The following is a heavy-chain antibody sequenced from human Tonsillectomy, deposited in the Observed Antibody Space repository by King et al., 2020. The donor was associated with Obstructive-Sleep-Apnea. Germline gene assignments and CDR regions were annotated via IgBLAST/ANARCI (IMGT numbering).Heavy chain of an antibody. CDR3: ARGGEYYFDY. CDR1: GYRFLTYW. CDR2: IYPGDSDT. Sequence: VQLVESGAEVKKPGEALKISCKGSGYRFLTYWIGWVRQMPGKGLEWMGLIYPGDSDTKYSPSFQGHVTISADESITTDYLQLSSRKASDTAMYYCARGGEYYFDYWGQGTLVTVSS. D-gene: IGHD2-15*01. J-gene: IGHJ4*02. V-gene: IGHV5-51*01.